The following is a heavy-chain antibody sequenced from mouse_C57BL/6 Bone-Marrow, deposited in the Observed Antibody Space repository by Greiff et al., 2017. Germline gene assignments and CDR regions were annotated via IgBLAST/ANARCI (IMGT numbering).Heavy chain of an antibody. CDR1: GFTFSSYA. CDR2: ISDGGSYT. J-gene: IGHJ4*01. V-gene: IGHV5-4*01. Sequence: EVKLEESGGGLVKPGGSLKLSCAASGFTFSSYAMSWVRQTPEKRLEWVATISDGGSYTYYPDNVKGRFTISRDNAKNNLYLQMSHLKSEDTAMYYCARDQNAMDYWGQGTSVTGSS. CDR3: ARDQNAMDY.